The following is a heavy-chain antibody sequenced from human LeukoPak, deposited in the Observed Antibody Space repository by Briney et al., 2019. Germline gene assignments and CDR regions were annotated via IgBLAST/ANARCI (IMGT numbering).Heavy chain of an antibody. CDR3: ARDSDTTRSWGSWGHPIPSYWFDP. CDR2: ISAYNGNT. V-gene: IGHV1-18*01. Sequence: ASVKVSCKASGYTFTSYGISWVRQAPGQGLEWMGWISAYNGNTNYAQKLQGRVTMTTDTSTSTAYMELRSLRSDDTAVYYCARDSDTTRSWGSWGHPIPSYWFDPWGQGTLVTVSS. CDR1: GYTFTSYG. D-gene: IGHD7-27*01. J-gene: IGHJ5*02.